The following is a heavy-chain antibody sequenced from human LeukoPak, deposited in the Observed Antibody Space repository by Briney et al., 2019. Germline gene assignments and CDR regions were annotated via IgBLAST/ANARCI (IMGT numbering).Heavy chain of an antibody. V-gene: IGHV3-48*04. J-gene: IGHJ4*02. CDR1: GCTFSSYS. D-gene: IGHD3-22*01. CDR3: ARVQNTYYYDSSGYYSFDY. CDR2: ISSSSSTI. Sequence: GGSLRLSCAASGCTFSSYSMNWVRQAPGKGLEWVSYISSSSSTIYYADSVKGRFTISRDNAKNSLYLQMNSLRAEDTAVYYCARVQNTYYYDSSGYYSFDYWGQGTLVTLSS.